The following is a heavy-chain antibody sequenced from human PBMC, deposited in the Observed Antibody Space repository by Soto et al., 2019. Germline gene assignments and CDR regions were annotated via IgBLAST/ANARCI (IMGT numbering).Heavy chain of an antibody. CDR2: VKDGGST. CDR1: GGSLTGYY. Sequence: QVQPQQWGAGLLKPSETLSLTCTGNGGSLTGYYWSWIRQPPGKGLEWIGEVKDGGSTNYSPSLRGRVSISADTSKNHFSLRLNSVTAADTAVYFCARGQEGIVATHWDQGALVTVSS. J-gene: IGHJ4*02. CDR3: ARGQEGIVATH. D-gene: IGHD5-12*01. V-gene: IGHV4-34*01.